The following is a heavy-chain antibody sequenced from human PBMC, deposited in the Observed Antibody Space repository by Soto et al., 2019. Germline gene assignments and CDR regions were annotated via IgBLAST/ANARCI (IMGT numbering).Heavy chain of an antibody. CDR1: GGTFSSYA. V-gene: IGHV1-69*13. CDR2: IIPIFGTA. CDR3: ARGYCTNGVCYRGGMDV. Sequence: SVKVSCKASGGTFSSYAISWVRQAPGQGLEWMGGIIPIFGTANYAQKFQGRVTITADESTSTAYMELSSLRSEDTAVYYCARGYCTNGVCYRGGMDVWGQGTTVTVSS. D-gene: IGHD2-8*01. J-gene: IGHJ6*02.